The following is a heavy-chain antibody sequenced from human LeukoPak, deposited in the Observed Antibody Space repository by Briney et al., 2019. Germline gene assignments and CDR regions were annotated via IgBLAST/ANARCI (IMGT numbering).Heavy chain of an antibody. CDR3: ARLLASYFDY. CDR2: INPNSGGT. V-gene: IGHV1-2*02. J-gene: IGHJ4*02. D-gene: IGHD1-26*01. Sequence: ASVKVSCKASGYTFTSYDINWVRQATGQGLEWMGWINPNSGGTNYAQKFQGRVTTTRDTSISTAYMELSRLRSDDTAVYYCARLLASYFDYWGQGTLVTVSS. CDR1: GYTFTSYD.